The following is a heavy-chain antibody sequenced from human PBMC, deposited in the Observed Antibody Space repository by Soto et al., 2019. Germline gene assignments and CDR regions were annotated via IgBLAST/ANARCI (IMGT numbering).Heavy chain of an antibody. Sequence: LSLTCTVSGGSISSSSYYWGWIRQPPGKGLEWIGSIYYSGSTYYNPSLKSRVTISVDTSKNQFSLKLSSVTAADTAVYYCASESSIVGATAGFDYWGQGTLVTVSS. J-gene: IGHJ4*02. D-gene: IGHD1-26*01. CDR2: IYYSGST. CDR1: GGSISSSSYY. V-gene: IGHV4-39*01. CDR3: ASESSIVGATAGFDY.